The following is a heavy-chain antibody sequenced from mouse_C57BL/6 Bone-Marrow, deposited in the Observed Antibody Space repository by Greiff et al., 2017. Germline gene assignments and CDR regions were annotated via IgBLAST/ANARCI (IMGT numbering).Heavy chain of an antibody. CDR2: INPSSGYT. Sequence: QVQLKESGAELARPGASVKMSCKASGYTFTSYTMHWVKQRPGQGLEWIGYINPSSGYTKYNQKFKDKATLTADKSSSTAYMQLSSLTSEDSAVYYCASKLGLDYWGQGTTLTGSS. D-gene: IGHD4-1*01. V-gene: IGHV1-4*01. J-gene: IGHJ2*01. CDR3: ASKLGLDY. CDR1: GYTFTSYT.